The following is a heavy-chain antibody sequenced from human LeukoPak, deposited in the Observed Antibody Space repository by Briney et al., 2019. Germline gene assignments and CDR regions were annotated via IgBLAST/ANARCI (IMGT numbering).Heavy chain of an antibody. D-gene: IGHD4-17*01. CDR1: GDSVSSNSAA. J-gene: IGHJ4*02. CDR3: ARGSNDYRDYSFDY. Sequence: SQTLSLTCAISGDSVSSNSAAWTWIRQSPSRGLEWLGRTYYRSKWSNNYAVSVKSRITINSDTSKSQFALHLNSVTPEDTAVYYCARGSNDYRDYSFDYWGQGTLVTVSS. CDR2: TYYRSKWSN. V-gene: IGHV6-1*01.